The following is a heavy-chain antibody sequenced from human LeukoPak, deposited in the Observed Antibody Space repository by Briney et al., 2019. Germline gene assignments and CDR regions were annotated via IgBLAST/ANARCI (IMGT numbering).Heavy chain of an antibody. CDR2: IRSKIYGGTP. V-gene: IGHV3-49*04. Sequence: GGSLRLSCAASEFTFSSYVMTWVRQAPGKGLEWVGFIRSKIYGGTPEYAASVKGRFTISRDDSKGIAYLQMNSLKTEDTAVYYCTRDQTPCYWGQGTLVTVSS. J-gene: IGHJ4*02. CDR3: TRDQTPCY. CDR1: EFTFSSYV.